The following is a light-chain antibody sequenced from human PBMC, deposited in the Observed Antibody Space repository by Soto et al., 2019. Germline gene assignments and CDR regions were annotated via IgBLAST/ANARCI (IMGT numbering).Light chain of an antibody. J-gene: IGKJ5*01. V-gene: IGKV3D-15*01. Sequence: EIVMTQSPATLSVSPGERATLSCRASQYIGSNLAWYQQKPGQAPRLLIYGASNRATGIPARFSGSGSGTDFTLTISSLEPEDFATYYCQQSYSTPLTFGQGTRLEIK. CDR1: QYIGSN. CDR3: QQSYSTPLT. CDR2: GAS.